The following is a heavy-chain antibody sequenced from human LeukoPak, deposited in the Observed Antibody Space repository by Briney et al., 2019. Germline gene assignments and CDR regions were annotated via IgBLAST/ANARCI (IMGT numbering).Heavy chain of an antibody. Sequence: PSETLSLTCTVSGDSIHGYYWSWIRQTPGKRLEWFGYISYSGNTKYNPSLKSRVTLSLDTSTNQFSLKLKSMTAADTAVYYCAAGEIGDYVIDYWGQGTLVTVSS. V-gene: IGHV4-59*01. D-gene: IGHD4-17*01. CDR3: AAGEIGDYVIDY. CDR2: ISYSGNT. CDR1: GDSIHGYY. J-gene: IGHJ4*02.